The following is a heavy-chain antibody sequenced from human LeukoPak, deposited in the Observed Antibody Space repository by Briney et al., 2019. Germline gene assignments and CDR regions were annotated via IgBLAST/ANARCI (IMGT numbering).Heavy chain of an antibody. J-gene: IGHJ4*02. Sequence: GGSLRLSCAASGFIFSSHWMTWVRQAPGEGLEFEASIKQGGSETYYADSVKGRFTVSRDNATNSLNLQMNSLSAGDTAVYYCARGPNYGDRVDYLVSWGRGTKVTVSS. V-gene: IGHV3-7*01. CDR1: GFIFSSHW. D-gene: IGHD4-17*01. CDR3: ARGPNYGDRVDYLVS. CDR2: IKQGGSET.